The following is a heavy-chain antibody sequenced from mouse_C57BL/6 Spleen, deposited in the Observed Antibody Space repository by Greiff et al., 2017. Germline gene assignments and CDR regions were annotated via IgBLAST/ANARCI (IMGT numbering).Heavy chain of an antibody. CDR1: GYTFTDYN. CDR3: ARRNGNRAWFAY. V-gene: IGHV1-18*01. J-gene: IGHJ3*01. Sequence: EVQLQQSGPELVKPGASVKIPCKASGYTFTDYNMDWVKQSHGKSLEWIGDINPNNGGTIYNQKFKGKATLTVDKSSSTAYMELRSLTSEDTAVYYCARRNGNRAWFAYWGQGTLVTVSA. CDR2: INPNNGGT. D-gene: IGHD2-1*01.